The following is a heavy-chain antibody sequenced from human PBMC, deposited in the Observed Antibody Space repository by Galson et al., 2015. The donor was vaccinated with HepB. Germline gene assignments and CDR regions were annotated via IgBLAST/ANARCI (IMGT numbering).Heavy chain of an antibody. CDR2: INTNTGNP. D-gene: IGHD3-10*01. CDR3: AITMVRGPYYYYGMDV. V-gene: IGHV7-4-1*02. J-gene: IGHJ6*02. CDR1: GYTFTSYA. Sequence: VKVSCKASGYTFTSYAMNWVRQAPGQGLEWMGWINTNTGNPTYAQGFTGRFVFSLDTSVSTAYLQISSLKAEDTAVYYCAITMVRGPYYYYGMDVWGQGTTVTVSS.